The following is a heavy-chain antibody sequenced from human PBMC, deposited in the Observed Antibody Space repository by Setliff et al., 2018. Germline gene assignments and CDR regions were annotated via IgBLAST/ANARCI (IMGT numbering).Heavy chain of an antibody. Sequence: ASVKVSCKASGYTFTGYYMHWVRQAPGQGLEWMGIINPSGGSTSYAQKFQGRVTMTRDTSTSTAYMELSSLRSEDTAVYYCARDSLTTLRRRSFDIWGQGTMVTVSS. D-gene: IGHD1-1*01. CDR3: ARDSLTTLRRRSFDI. CDR1: GYTFTGYY. J-gene: IGHJ3*02. V-gene: IGHV1-46*01. CDR2: INPSGGST.